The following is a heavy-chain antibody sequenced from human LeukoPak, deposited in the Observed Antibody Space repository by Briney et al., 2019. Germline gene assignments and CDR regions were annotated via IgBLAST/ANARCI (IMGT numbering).Heavy chain of an antibody. CDR3: ARASLPTRPYYSDY. CDR2: ISSSSSYI. Sequence: GGSLRLSCAASGFTFSSYSMNWVRQAPGKGLEWVSSISSSSSYIYYADSVKGRFTISRDNAKNSLYLQMNSLRAEDTAVYYCARASLPTRPYYSDYWGQGTLVTVSS. J-gene: IGHJ4*02. V-gene: IGHV3-21*01. D-gene: IGHD6-6*01. CDR1: GFTFSSYS.